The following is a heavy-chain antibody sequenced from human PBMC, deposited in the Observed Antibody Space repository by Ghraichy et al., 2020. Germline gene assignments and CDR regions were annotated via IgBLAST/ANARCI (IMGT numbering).Heavy chain of an antibody. V-gene: IGHV4-34*01. CDR3: ARGGIVVVPAAMVRFHFDY. J-gene: IGHJ4*02. CDR1: GGSFSGYY. CDR2: INHSGST. D-gene: IGHD2-2*01. Sequence: GSLRLSCAVYGGSFSGYYWSWIRQPPGKGLEWIGEINHSGSTNYNPSLKSRVTISVDTSKNQFSLKLSSVTAADTAVYYCARGGIVVVPAAMVRFHFDYWGQGTLVTVSS.